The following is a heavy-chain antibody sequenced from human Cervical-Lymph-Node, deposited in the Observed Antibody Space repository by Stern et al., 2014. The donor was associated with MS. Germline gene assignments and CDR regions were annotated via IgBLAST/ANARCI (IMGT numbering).Heavy chain of an antibody. D-gene: IGHD6-13*01. CDR1: GYTFSKFA. Sequence: QVKLVKSGAEVKKSGDSVKVFCKAYGYTFSKFAISWVRQLPGQGIQWMGWVGTRLGNTNHAQTVQVRISLATDTSTSTVYMELRSLRSDDTAMYYCRAGADAFDVWGQGTRVIVSS. V-gene: IGHV1-18*01. J-gene: IGHJ3*01. CDR3: RAGADAFDV. CDR2: VGTRLGNT.